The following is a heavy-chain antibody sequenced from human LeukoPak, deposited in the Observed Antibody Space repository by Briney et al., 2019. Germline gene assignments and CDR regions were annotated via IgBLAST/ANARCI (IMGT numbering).Heavy chain of an antibody. V-gene: IGHV3-21*04. CDR3: AKDDGWPLYNWFDP. CDR2: ISSTSSYI. CDR1: GFTFSSYS. J-gene: IGHJ5*02. Sequence: GGSLRLSCAASGFTFSSYSLSWVRQAPGKGLEWVSSISSTSSYIYYADSLKGRFTISRDNSKNTLYLQMNSLRAEDTAVYYCAKDDGWPLYNWFDPWGQGTLVTVSS. D-gene: IGHD2-15*01.